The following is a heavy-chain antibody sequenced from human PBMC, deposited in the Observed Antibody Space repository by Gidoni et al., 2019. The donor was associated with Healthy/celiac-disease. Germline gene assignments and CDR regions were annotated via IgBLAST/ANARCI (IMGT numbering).Heavy chain of an antibody. CDR1: GFTFGVYD. J-gene: IGHJ6*02. Sequence: EVQLVESGGGLLQRGRSLRLSCAASGFTFGVYDMHWVRQAPGQGLELVLGISWNSGSIGCADAVKGRFTISRDNAKNSLYLQMNSLRAEDTALYYCAKDGELLLWFGESGMDVWGQGTTVTVSS. V-gene: IGHV3-9*01. D-gene: IGHD3-10*01. CDR3: AKDGELLLWFGESGMDV. CDR2: ISWNSGSI.